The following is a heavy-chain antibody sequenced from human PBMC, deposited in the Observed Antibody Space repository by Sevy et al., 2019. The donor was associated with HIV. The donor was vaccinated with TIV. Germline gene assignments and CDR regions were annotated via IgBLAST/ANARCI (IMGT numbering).Heavy chain of an antibody. CDR2: INYSGST. Sequence: SETLSLTCTVSGGSISRYYWYWIRQPPGKGLEWIGYINYSGSTNYNPSLKSRVTISVDTSKSQFPLKLSSVTAADTAVYYCARDRGLGYCSGGSCYYGMDVWGQGTTVTVSS. V-gene: IGHV4-59*01. CDR3: ARDRGLGYCSGGSCYYGMDV. CDR1: GGSISRYY. D-gene: IGHD2-15*01. J-gene: IGHJ6*02.